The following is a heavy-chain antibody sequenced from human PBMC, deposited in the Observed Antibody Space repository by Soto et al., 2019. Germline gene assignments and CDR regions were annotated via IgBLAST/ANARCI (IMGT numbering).Heavy chain of an antibody. J-gene: IGHJ4*02. D-gene: IGHD3-3*01. CDR3: AKDARTYYDFWSGPSNP. Sequence: GGSLRLSCAASGFTFSSYGMHWVRQAPGKGLEWVAVISYDGSNKYYADSVKGRFTISRDNSKNTLYLQMNSLRAEDTAVYYCAKDARTYYDFWSGPSNPWGQGTLVTVSS. CDR2: ISYDGSNK. V-gene: IGHV3-30*18. CDR1: GFTFSSYG.